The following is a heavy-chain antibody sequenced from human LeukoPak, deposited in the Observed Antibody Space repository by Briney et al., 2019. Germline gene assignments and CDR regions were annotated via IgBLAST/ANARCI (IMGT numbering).Heavy chain of an antibody. CDR2: ISGSGPTT. Sequence: PGGSLRLSCAASGFTFNNYAMSWVRQAPGKGLEWVSVISGSGPTTYYADSVKGRFTISRDNSKNTLYLQVNSLRAEDTAVYYCARGGYSYYDAFDIWGQGTMVTVSS. V-gene: IGHV3-23*01. J-gene: IGHJ3*02. CDR3: ARGGYSYYDAFDI. CDR1: GFTFNNYA. D-gene: IGHD5-18*01.